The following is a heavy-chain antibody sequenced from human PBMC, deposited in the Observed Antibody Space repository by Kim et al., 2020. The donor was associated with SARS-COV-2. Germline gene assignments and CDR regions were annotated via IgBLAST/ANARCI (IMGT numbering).Heavy chain of an antibody. CDR3: ARTGHSYGYREIVDY. Sequence: GESLKISCKGSGYSFTSYWIGWVRQMPGKGLEWMGIIYPGDSDTRYSPSFQGQVTISADKSISTAYLQWSSLKASDTAMYYCARTGHSYGYREIVDYWGQGTLVTVSS. V-gene: IGHV5-51*01. CDR1: GYSFTSYW. CDR2: IYPGDSDT. J-gene: IGHJ4*02. D-gene: IGHD5-18*01.